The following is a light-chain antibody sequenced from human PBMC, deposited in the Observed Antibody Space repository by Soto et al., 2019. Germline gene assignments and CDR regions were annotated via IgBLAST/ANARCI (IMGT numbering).Light chain of an antibody. CDR2: AAS. CDR3: QKLNSYLYT. J-gene: IGKJ2*01. Sequence: DIQLTQSPSFLSASVGDRVTITSRASQGISSYLAWYQQKPGKAPKLLIYAASTLQSGVPSRFSGSGSGTEFTLTISSLQPEDFATYYCQKLNSYLYTFGQGTKLEIK. CDR1: QGISSY. V-gene: IGKV1-9*01.